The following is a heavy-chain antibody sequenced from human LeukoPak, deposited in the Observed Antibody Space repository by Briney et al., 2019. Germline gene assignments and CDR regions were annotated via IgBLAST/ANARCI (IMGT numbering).Heavy chain of an antibody. V-gene: IGHV1-18*01. CDR1: GYTFTSYG. Sequence: GASVKVSCKASGYTFTSYGIIWVRQAPGQGLEWMGWISAYDGNTNYAQKLQGRVTMTTDTSTSTAYMELRSLRSDDTAVYYCARDPNYDFWSGYYSAIRHNWFDPWGQGTLVTVSS. J-gene: IGHJ5*02. CDR2: ISAYDGNT. CDR3: ARDPNYDFWSGYYSAIRHNWFDP. D-gene: IGHD3-3*01.